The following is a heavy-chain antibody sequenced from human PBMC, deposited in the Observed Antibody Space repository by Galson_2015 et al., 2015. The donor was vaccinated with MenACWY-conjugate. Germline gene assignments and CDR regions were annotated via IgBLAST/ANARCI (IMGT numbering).Heavy chain of an antibody. CDR2: IDWRDNK. D-gene: IGHD3-22*01. CDR1: GFSLSTYDMC. CDR3: ARMHIVLDATDAFDI. Sequence: PALVNPTQTLTLTCTFSGFSLSTYDMCIYWVRQPPGKALEWLARIDWRDNKYYTTSLKTRLTISKDTSTNQVVLTMTNVDPVDTATYYCARMHIVLDATDAFDIWGQGTMVTVSS. J-gene: IGHJ3*02. V-gene: IGHV2-70*11.